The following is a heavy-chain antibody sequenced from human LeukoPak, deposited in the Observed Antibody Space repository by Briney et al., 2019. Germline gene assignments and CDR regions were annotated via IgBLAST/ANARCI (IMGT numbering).Heavy chain of an antibody. CDR1: GYTFTDYY. D-gene: IGHD6-6*01. J-gene: IGHJ4*02. CDR2: INPNSGGT. V-gene: IGHV1-2*02. Sequence: ASVKVSCKASGYTFTDYYLLWVRQAPGQGLEWMGWINPNSGGTNYAQKFQGRVTMTRDTSISTAYMELSRLRSDDTAVYYRARGLKYSSSSYDYWGQGTLVTVSS. CDR3: ARGLKYSSSSYDY.